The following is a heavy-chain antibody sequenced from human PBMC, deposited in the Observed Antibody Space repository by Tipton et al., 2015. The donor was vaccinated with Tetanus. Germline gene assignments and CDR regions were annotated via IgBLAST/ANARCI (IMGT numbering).Heavy chain of an antibody. CDR2: IYPGDSDT. D-gene: IGHD2-8*01. CDR3: ARAHCTDGVCNFDF. J-gene: IGHJ4*02. Sequence: MQLVQSGGEVKKPGESLKISCKGSGYIFNNYWIEWVRQKPGKGLEWMGIIYPGDSDTRYSPSFQGQVTISVDKSINTAYLQWSSLKASDTSMFYCARAHCTDGVCNFDFWGQGALVTVAS. CDR1: GYIFNNYW. V-gene: IGHV5-51*01.